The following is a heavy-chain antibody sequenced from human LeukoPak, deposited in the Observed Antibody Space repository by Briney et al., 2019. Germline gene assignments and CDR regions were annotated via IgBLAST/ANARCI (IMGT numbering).Heavy chain of an antibody. J-gene: IGHJ6*03. D-gene: IGHD6-6*01. Sequence: GASVKVSCKASGYTFTSYDINWVRQATGQGLEWMGGMNPNSGNTGYAQKFQGRVTMTRNTSISTAYMELSSLRSEDTAVYYCARGDSSSSTRYYYYYYMDVWGKGTTVTVSS. CDR2: MNPNSGNT. CDR3: ARGDSSSSTRYYYYYYMDV. CDR1: GYTFTSYD. V-gene: IGHV1-8*01.